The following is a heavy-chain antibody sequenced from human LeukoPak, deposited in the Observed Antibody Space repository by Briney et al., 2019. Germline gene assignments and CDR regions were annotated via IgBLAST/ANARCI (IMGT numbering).Heavy chain of an antibody. V-gene: IGHV3-48*01. J-gene: IGHJ5*02. CDR2: IKRSSSNI. CDR3: AILRGYCSSTSCYFDP. CDR1: GFTFSSYS. Sequence: GGSLRLSCAASGFTFSSYSMNWVLQAPGKGLEWVSYIKRSSSNIYYADSVKGRFTISRDNAKNSLYLQMNSLRAEDTAVYYCAILRGYCSSTSCYFDPWGQGTLV. D-gene: IGHD2-2*01.